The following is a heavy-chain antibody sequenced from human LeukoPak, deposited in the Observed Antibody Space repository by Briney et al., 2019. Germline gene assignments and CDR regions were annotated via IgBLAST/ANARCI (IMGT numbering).Heavy chain of an antibody. D-gene: IGHD2-2*03. Sequence: SVKVSCKASGGTFSSYPFTWVRQAPGQGLEWMGEITPIFGAANYAQTFQGRVTITADESTSTAYMELSSLRSEDTAVYYCARDFVGYCSSTSCLRWFDPWGQGTLVTVSS. J-gene: IGHJ5*02. CDR3: ARDFVGYCSSTSCLRWFDP. CDR1: GGTFSSYP. V-gene: IGHV1-69*01. CDR2: ITPIFGAA.